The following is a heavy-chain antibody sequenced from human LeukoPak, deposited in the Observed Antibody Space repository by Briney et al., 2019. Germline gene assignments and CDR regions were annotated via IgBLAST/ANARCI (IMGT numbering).Heavy chain of an antibody. D-gene: IGHD4-23*01. CDR3: ARDNSVEDTAWWFDP. CDR1: GGTFGSYA. J-gene: IGHJ5*02. CDR2: INPSGGST. Sequence: GASVKVSCKASGGTFGSYAISWVRQAPGQGLEWMGIINPSGGSTSYAQKFQGRVTMTRDMSTSTDYMELSSLRSEDTAVYYCARDNSVEDTAWWFDPWGQGTLVTVSS. V-gene: IGHV1-46*01.